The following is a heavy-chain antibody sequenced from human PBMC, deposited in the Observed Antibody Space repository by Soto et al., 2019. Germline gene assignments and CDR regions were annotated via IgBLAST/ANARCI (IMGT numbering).Heavy chain of an antibody. D-gene: IGHD3-22*01. J-gene: IGHJ5*02. V-gene: IGHV2-5*02. Sequence: QGLERTSRWSPYYLRTSPVAVDWKRKPPGKAMEWLAIIYWDDTKHYISSLDSRLTITKDTSKNQVVLIITNMDPVDTATYYCVHSGRSSGFGGDNWFVPWGQVTLVTVSS. CDR2: IYWDDTK. CDR3: VHSGRSSGFGGDNWFVP. CDR1: PYYLRTSPVA.